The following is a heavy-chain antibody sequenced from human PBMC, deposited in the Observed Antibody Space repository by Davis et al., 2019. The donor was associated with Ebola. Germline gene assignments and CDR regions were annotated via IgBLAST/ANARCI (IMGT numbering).Heavy chain of an antibody. V-gene: IGHV3-53*01. Sequence: GEFLKISCAASGFTVSSNYMSWVRQAPGKGLEWVSVIYSGGSTYYADSVKGRFTISRDNSKNTLYLQMNSLKTEDTAVYYCTTDGEYDFWSGSLRVYWGQGTLVTVSS. CDR1: GFTVSSNY. J-gene: IGHJ4*02. D-gene: IGHD3-3*01. CDR3: TTDGEYDFWSGSLRVY. CDR2: IYSGGST.